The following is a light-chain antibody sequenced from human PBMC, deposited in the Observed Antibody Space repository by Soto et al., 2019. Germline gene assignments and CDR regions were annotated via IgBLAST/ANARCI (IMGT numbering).Light chain of an antibody. CDR1: QDIHNY. V-gene: IGKV1-8*01. CDR2: AAS. J-gene: IGKJ1*01. Sequence: AVLLTQSPSAFSASTGDRATITCRASQDIHNYLAWYQQVPGKAPKLLLYAASILHTGVPSRFSGSGSGTDFTLNIDGLQSEDLATYFCQHYYNYPWTFGQGTTVE. CDR3: QHYYNYPWT.